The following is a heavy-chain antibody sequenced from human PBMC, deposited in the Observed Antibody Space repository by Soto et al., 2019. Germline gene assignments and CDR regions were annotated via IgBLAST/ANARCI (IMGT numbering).Heavy chain of an antibody. CDR1: GGSISSYY. J-gene: IGHJ5*02. D-gene: IGHD3-22*01. CDR3: ARYNYYDSYNWFDP. CDR2: IYYSGST. Sequence: SETLSLTCTVSGGSISSYYWSWIRQPPGKGLEWIGYIYYSGSTNYNPSLKSRVTISVDTSKNQFSLKLSSVTAADTAVYYCARYNYYDSYNWFDPRGQGPLVTVSS. V-gene: IGHV4-59*01.